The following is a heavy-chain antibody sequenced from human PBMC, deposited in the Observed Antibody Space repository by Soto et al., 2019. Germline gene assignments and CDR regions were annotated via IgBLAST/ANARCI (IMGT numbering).Heavy chain of an antibody. Sequence: QVQLVQSGAEVKKPGSSVKVSCKASGGTFSSYTISWVRQAPGQGLEWMGRIIPILGVANYAQKFQGRVTITADKSRSTAYVLRGSVRSEDTVWYYCAGDLGEVVVAGTKLDYWGQGTLVTVSS. J-gene: IGHJ4*02. V-gene: IGHV1-69*08. CDR3: AGDLGEVVVAGTKLDY. D-gene: IGHD6-19*01. CDR1: GGTFSSYT. CDR2: IIPILGVA.